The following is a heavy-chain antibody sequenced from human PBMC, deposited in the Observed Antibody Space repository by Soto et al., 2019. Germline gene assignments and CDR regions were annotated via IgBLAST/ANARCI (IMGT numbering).Heavy chain of an antibody. CDR3: ARSFCTDTSCSIFDS. CDR1: GGSISSGCYS. J-gene: IGHJ4*01. V-gene: IGHV4-30-2*01. CDR2: IYHSGST. D-gene: IGHD2-2*01. Sequence: SETLSLTCGVSGGSISSGCYSWSWIRQPPGKGLEWIGYIYHSGSTYYNPSLKSRVTISVDTSKNQFSLKLSSVTAADTAVYFCARSFCTDTSCSIFDSWGLGTLVTVSS.